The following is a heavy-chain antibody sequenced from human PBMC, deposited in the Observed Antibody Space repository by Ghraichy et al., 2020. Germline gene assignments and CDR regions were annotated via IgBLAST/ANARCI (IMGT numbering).Heavy chain of an antibody. CDR1: SDSITNNNW. V-gene: IGHV4-4*02. CDR2: IHHSGST. D-gene: IGHD6-19*01. Sequence: SETLSLTCAVSSDSITNNNWWTWVRQSPGKGLEWIGEIHHSGSTHYNPSLTSRVLISVDRSKNQFSLNLNSVTAADTAVYYCVMAVAGLRKFDPWGQGTLVIVSS. CDR3: VMAVAGLRKFDP. J-gene: IGHJ5*02.